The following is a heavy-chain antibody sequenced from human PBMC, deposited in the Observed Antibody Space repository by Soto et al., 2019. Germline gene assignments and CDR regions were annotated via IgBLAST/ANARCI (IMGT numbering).Heavy chain of an antibody. CDR2: ISAYNGNT. J-gene: IGHJ3*02. CDR3: ARDLSLSSLDAFDI. CDR1: GYTFTSYG. V-gene: IGHV1-18*01. Sequence: GASLKVSCKASGYTFTSYGISWVRQAPGQGLEWMGWISAYNGNTNYAQKLQGRVTMTTDTSTSTAYMELRSLRSDDTAVYYCARDLSLSSLDAFDIWGQGTMVTVSS. D-gene: IGHD6-6*01.